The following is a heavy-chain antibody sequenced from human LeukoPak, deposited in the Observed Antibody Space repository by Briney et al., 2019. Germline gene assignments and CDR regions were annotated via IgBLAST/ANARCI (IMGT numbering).Heavy chain of an antibody. CDR3: ARGRGLWFGEFNDY. J-gene: IGHJ4*02. D-gene: IGHD3-10*01. V-gene: IGHV1-8*02. CDR1: GYTFTNYD. CDR2: MNPNSGNT. Sequence: GASVKVSCKASGYTFTNYDINWVRQATGQGLEWMGWMNPNSGNTGYAQKFQGRVTMTRNTSISTAYMELSSLRSEDTAVYYCARGRGLWFGEFNDYWGQGTLVTVSS.